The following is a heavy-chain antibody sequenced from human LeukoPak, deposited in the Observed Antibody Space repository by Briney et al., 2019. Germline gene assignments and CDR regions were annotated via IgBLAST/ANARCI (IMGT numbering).Heavy chain of an antibody. Sequence: ASVKVSCKASGYTFTSYGISWVRQAPGQGLEWMGWISAYNGNTNYAQKLQGRVTMTTDTSTSTAYTELRSLRSDDTAVYYCARVSMGFYYYMDVWGKGTTVTVSS. D-gene: IGHD2/OR15-2a*01. CDR2: ISAYNGNT. CDR1: GYTFTSYG. CDR3: ARVSMGFYYYMDV. J-gene: IGHJ6*03. V-gene: IGHV1-18*01.